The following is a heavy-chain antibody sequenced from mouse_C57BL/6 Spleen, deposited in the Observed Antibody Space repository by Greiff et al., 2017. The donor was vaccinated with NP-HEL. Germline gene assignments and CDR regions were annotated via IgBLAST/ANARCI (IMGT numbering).Heavy chain of an antibody. V-gene: IGHV5-6*01. Sequence: EVQRVESGGDLVKPGGSLKLSCAASGFTFSSYGMSWVRQTPDKRLEWVATISSGGSYTYYPDSVKGRFTISRDNAKNTLYLQMSSLKSEDTAMYYCASPGVTGTDYYAMDYWGQGTSVTVSS. D-gene: IGHD4-1*01. CDR2: ISSGGSYT. CDR1: GFTFSSYG. CDR3: ASPGVTGTDYYAMDY. J-gene: IGHJ4*01.